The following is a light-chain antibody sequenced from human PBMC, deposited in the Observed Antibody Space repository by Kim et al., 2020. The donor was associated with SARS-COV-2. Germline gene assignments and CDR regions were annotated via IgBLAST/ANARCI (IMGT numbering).Light chain of an antibody. CDR3: NSRDSSGNHLV. V-gene: IGLV3-19*01. Sequence: LGQTIRSTCQGDSRRSYYASWYQQKPGQAPVLVIYDKNNRPSGIPDRFSGSSSGNTASLTITGAQAEDEADYYCNSRDSSGNHLVFGGGTQLTVL. CDR2: DKN. CDR1: SRRSYY. J-gene: IGLJ2*01.